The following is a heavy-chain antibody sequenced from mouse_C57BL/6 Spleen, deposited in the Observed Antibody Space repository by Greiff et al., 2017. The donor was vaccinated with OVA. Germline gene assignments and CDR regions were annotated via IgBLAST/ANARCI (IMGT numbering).Heavy chain of an antibody. CDR3: AREDYGSSTFDY. V-gene: IGHV1-26*01. D-gene: IGHD1-1*01. J-gene: IGHJ2*01. Sequence: VQLKQSGPELVKPGASVKISCKASGYTFTDYYMNWVKQSHGKSLEWIGDINPNNGGTSYNQKFKGKATLTVDKSSSTAYMELRSLTSEDSAVYYCAREDYGSSTFDYWGQGTTLTVSS. CDR2: INPNNGGT. CDR1: GYTFTDYY.